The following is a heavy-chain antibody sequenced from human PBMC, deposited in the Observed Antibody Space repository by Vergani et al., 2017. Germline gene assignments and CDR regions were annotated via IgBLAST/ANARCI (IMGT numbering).Heavy chain of an antibody. D-gene: IGHD6-13*01. J-gene: IGHJ3*02. Sequence: QVQLVQSGAEVKKPGSSVKVSCKASGGTFSSYAISWVRQAPGQGLEWMGGIIPIFGTANYAQKFQGRVTITADKSTSTAYMELSSLRSEDTAVYYCARDSFSSSWFIDAFDIWAKGQWSPSLQ. CDR1: GGTFSSYA. CDR2: IIPIFGTA. CDR3: ARDSFSSSWFIDAFDI. V-gene: IGHV1-69*06.